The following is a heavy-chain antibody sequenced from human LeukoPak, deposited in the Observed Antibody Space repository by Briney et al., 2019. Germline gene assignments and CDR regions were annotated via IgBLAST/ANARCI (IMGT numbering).Heavy chain of an antibody. D-gene: IGHD1-26*01. CDR2: ISWNSGSI. V-gene: IGHV3-9*03. J-gene: IGHJ3*02. CDR3: AKDLATEVGALRGPRAFDI. CDR1: GFTFDDYA. Sequence: PGRSLRLSCAASGFTFDDYAMHWVRQAPGKGLEWVSGISWNSGSIGYADSVKGRFTISRDNAKNSLYLQMNSLRAEDMALYYCAKDLATEVGALRGPRAFDIWGQGTMVTVSS.